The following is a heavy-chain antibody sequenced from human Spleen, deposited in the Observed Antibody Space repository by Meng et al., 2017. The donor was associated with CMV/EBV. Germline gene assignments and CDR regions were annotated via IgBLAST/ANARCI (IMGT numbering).Heavy chain of an antibody. J-gene: IGHJ4*02. V-gene: IGHV3-21*01. CDR1: GFTFSTYS. D-gene: IGHD3-3*01. Sequence: GESLKISCTASGFTFSTYSMNWVRQAPGKGLEWVSSISSSGSYLNYADSVKGRFTISRDNTKNSLYLQMNSLRADDTAVYYCTRAPIFGVAYYFDFWGQGKLVTVSS. CDR3: TRAPIFGVAYYFDF. CDR2: ISSSGSYL.